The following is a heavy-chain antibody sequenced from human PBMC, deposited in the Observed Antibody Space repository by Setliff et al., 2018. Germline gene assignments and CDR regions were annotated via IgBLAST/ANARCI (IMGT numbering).Heavy chain of an antibody. D-gene: IGHD5-18*01. CDR3: ARSPGWIPWFES. CDR1: GFSFSNYA. V-gene: IGHV3-21*01. Sequence: GGSLRLSCEASGFSFSNYAMNWVRQAPGKGLEWVSSISAANGYIYYADSVKGRFTISRDNAKFSLYLQMNSLGAEDTAVYFCARSPGWIPWFESWGQGTLVTVSS. CDR2: ISAANGYI. J-gene: IGHJ5*01.